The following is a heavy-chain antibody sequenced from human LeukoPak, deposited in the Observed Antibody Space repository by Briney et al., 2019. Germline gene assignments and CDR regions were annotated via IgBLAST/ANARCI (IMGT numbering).Heavy chain of an antibody. CDR2: INPNSGGT. CDR1: GYTFTGYY. V-gene: IGHV1-2*02. CDR3: ARAYCGGDCYSSFDY. J-gene: IGHJ4*02. Sequence: ASVKVSCKASGYTFTGYYMHWVRQAPGQGLEWMGWINPNSGGTNYAQKFQGRVTMTRDTSISTAYMELSRLRSDDTAVYYCARAYCGGDCYSSFDYRGQGTLVTVSS. D-gene: IGHD2-21*02.